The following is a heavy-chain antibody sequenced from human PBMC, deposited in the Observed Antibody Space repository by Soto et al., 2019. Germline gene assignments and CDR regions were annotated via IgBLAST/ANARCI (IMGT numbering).Heavy chain of an antibody. V-gene: IGHV3-11*04. J-gene: IGHJ5*02. D-gene: IGHD6-13*01. Sequence: QVQLVESGGGLVKPGGSLRLSCAASGFTFSDYYMSWIRQAPGKGLEWVSYISSSSTTIFYADSVKGRFTISRDNAKNSLYLQMNSLRDEDTSVYYCARDNGIAGSFDPWGQGTLVTVSS. CDR2: ISSSSTTI. CDR1: GFTFSDYY. CDR3: ARDNGIAGSFDP.